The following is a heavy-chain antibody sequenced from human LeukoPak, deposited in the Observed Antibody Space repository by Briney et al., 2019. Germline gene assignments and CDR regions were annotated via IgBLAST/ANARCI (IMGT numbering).Heavy chain of an antibody. CDR3: ARRVNWNFIDY. CDR2: IYYSGST. Sequence: SETLPLTCTVSGGSISSGGYYWSWIRQHPGKGLEWIGYIYYSGSTYYNPSLKSRVTISVDTSKNQFSLKLSSVTAADTAVYYCARRVNWNFIDYWGQGTLVTVSS. V-gene: IGHV4-31*03. CDR1: GGSISSGGYY. D-gene: IGHD1-7*01. J-gene: IGHJ4*02.